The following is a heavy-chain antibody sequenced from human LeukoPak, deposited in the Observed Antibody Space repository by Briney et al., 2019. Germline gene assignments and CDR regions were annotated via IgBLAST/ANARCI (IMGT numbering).Heavy chain of an antibody. J-gene: IGHJ6*03. CDR1: GGTFSSYA. D-gene: IGHD2-15*01. Sequence: SVKVSCKASGGTFSSYAISWVRQAPGQGLEWMGGIIPIFGTANYAQKFQGRVTITTDESTSTAYMELSSLRSEDTAVYYCARASNCSGGSCYHYYYYMDVWGKGTTVTVSS. V-gene: IGHV1-69*05. CDR2: IIPIFGTA. CDR3: ARASNCSGGSCYHYYYYMDV.